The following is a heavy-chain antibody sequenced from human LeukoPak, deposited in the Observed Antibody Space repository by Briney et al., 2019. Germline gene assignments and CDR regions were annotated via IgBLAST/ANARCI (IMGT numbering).Heavy chain of an antibody. J-gene: IGHJ3*02. D-gene: IGHD7-27*01. CDR3: ATSSGYRTNWGAFDI. Sequence: ASVKVSCRASGYTFTGYYLHWVRQAPGQGLEWMGWMNFNSSVTNYAQKFHGRVTMTRDTSINTAYLDLSSLTSDDTDVYYCATSSGYRTNWGAFDIWGQGTMVTVSS. V-gene: IGHV1-2*02. CDR2: MNFNSSVT. CDR1: GYTFTGYY.